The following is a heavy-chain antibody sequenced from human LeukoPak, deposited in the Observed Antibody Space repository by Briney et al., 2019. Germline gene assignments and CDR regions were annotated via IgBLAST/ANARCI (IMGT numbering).Heavy chain of an antibody. J-gene: IGHJ4*02. D-gene: IGHD6-13*01. CDR3: ARCGAAAGNRCYFDY. CDR1: GGTFSSYA. V-gene: IGHV1-69*13. Sequence: GASVKVSCKASGGTFSSYAISWVRQAPGQGLEWMGGIIPIFGTANYAQKFQGRVTITADESTSTAYMELSSLRSEDTAVYYCARCGAAAGNRCYFDYWGQGTLVTVSS. CDR2: IIPIFGTA.